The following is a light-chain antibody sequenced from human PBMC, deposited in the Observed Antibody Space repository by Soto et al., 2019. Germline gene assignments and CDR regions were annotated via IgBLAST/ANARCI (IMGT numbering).Light chain of an antibody. CDR1: QSVSASY. V-gene: IGKV3-20*01. J-gene: IGKJ2*01. Sequence: EIVLTQSPGTLSLSPGERATLSCRASQSVSASYLAWYQQKPGQAPRLLIYGASSRATGIPDRFSGGGSGTDFTLTISRLEPEDFAVYYCQQYGISPVAFGQGTKLEI. CDR3: QQYGISPVA. CDR2: GAS.